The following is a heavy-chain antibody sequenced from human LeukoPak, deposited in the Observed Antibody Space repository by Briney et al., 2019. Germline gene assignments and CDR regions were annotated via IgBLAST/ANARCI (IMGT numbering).Heavy chain of an antibody. V-gene: IGHV4-59*01. D-gene: IGHD3-10*01. CDR1: GGSLSSYY. CDR3: ARATITMALGIPADAFDI. J-gene: IGHJ3*02. Sequence: PSETLSLTCTVSGGSLSSYYWGWIRQPPGEGLEWIGYIYLYNSVSTNYNPSLKSRVTISVDTSKNQFSLKLTSVTAADTAVYYCARATITMALGIPADAFDIWRQGTMVTVSS. CDR2: IYLYNSVST.